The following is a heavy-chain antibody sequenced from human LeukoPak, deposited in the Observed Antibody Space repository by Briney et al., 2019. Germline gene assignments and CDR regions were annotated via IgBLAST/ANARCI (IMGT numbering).Heavy chain of an antibody. Sequence: ASVKVSCKASGGTFSSYAISWVRQAPGQGLEWMEGIIPIFGTANYAQKFQGRVTITADESTSTAYMELSSLRSEDTAVYYCARAGNSNYYYGMGVWGQGTTVTVSS. V-gene: IGHV1-69*13. D-gene: IGHD1-7*01. CDR3: ARAGNSNYYYGMGV. J-gene: IGHJ6*02. CDR2: IIPIFGTA. CDR1: GGTFSSYA.